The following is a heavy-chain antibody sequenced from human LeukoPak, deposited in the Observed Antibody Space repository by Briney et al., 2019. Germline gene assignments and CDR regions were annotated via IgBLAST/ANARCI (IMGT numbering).Heavy chain of an antibody. V-gene: IGHV3-48*01. J-gene: IGHJ4*02. CDR1: GFTFSSYS. CDR2: ISSSSSSI. Sequence: PGGSLRLSCAASGFTFSSYSMNWVRQTPGKGLEWISYISSSSSSIYYAVSVKGRFTISRDNAKNSLHLQMNSLRADDTAVYYCATALTNNYFESWGQGTLVTVSS. D-gene: IGHD3-9*01. CDR3: ATALTNNYFES.